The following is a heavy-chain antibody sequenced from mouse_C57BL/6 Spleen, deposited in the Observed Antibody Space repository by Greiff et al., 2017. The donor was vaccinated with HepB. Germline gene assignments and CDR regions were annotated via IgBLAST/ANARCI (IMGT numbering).Heavy chain of an antibody. CDR1: GYSFSSYW. Sequence: VQRVESGAELVKPGASVKISCKASGYSFSSYWMNWVKQRPGKGLEWIGQIYPGDGDTNYNGKFKGKATLTADKSSSTAYMQLSSLTSEDSAVYFCARGAQANVGFAYWGQGTLVTVSA. V-gene: IGHV1-80*01. J-gene: IGHJ3*01. D-gene: IGHD3-2*02. CDR3: ARGAQANVGFAY. CDR2: IYPGDGDT.